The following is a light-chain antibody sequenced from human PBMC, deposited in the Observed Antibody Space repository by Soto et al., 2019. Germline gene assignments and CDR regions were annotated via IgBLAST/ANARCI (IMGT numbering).Light chain of an antibody. V-gene: IGKV3-11*01. CDR1: QSVSSY. Sequence: EIVLPQSPATLSLSPGERATLSCRASQSVSSYLAWYQQKPGQANRLLIYDASNRATGIPARFSGTGSGTDFTLTISSLEPEEFAVYFCQKRSSWPLTFGGGNKVDIK. CDR3: QKRSSWPLT. CDR2: DAS. J-gene: IGKJ4*02.